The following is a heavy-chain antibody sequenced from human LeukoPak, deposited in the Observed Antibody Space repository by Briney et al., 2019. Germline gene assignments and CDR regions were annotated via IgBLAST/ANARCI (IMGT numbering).Heavy chain of an antibody. V-gene: IGHV1-69*04. D-gene: IGHD2-2*01. Sequence: SVKVSCKASGGTFSSYTISWVRQAPGQGLEWMGRIIPILGIANYAHKFQGRVTITADKSTSTAYMELSSLRSEDTAVYYCARDLGYCSSTSCQKPGWFDPWGQGTLVTVSS. CDR3: ARDLGYCSSTSCQKPGWFDP. J-gene: IGHJ5*02. CDR1: GGTFSSYT. CDR2: IIPILGIA.